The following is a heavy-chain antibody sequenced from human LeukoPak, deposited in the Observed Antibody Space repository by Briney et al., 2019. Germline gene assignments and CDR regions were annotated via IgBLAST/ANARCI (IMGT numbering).Heavy chain of an antibody. CDR1: GFTFIIYA. V-gene: IGHV3-23*01. D-gene: IGHD2-15*01. J-gene: IGHJ4*02. Sequence: SGGSLRLFCAASGFTFIIYAMSCVPEAPGGGGEWVSSISGSGGSTYYADSVKGRFTISRDNSKNTLYLQMNSLRAEDTAVYYCARGGLLPDHWGRGTLVTVSS. CDR3: ARGGLLPDH. CDR2: ISGSGGST.